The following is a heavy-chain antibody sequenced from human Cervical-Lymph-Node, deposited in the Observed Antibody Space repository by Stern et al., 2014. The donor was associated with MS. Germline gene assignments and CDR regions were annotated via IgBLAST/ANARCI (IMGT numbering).Heavy chain of an antibody. J-gene: IGHJ3*02. CDR2: IYTDGST. CDR3: ARAIFGVVTPTMAPDAFDI. Sequence: EVQLLESGGGLIQPGGSLRLSCAASGFTVSSNYMSWVRQSPGTGLQWVSLIYTDGSTCYADSVKGRFTISRDHSKNTLYLQMNSLGAEDTALYYCARAIFGVVTPTMAPDAFDIWGQGTMVTVSS. CDR1: GFTVSSNY. D-gene: IGHD3-3*01. V-gene: IGHV3-53*01.